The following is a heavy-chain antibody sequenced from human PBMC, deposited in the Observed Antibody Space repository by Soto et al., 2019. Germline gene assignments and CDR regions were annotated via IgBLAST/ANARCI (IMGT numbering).Heavy chain of an antibody. CDR3: ARVPDR. CDR2: IYHSGST. D-gene: IGHD2-2*01. J-gene: IGHJ5*02. CDR1: GGSISSGGYS. Sequence: SETLSLTCAVSGGSISSGGYSWSWIRQPPGKGLEWIGYIYHSGSTYYNPSLKSRVTISVDRSKNQFSLKLTSLTASVTALYYCARVPDRWGQGTLVTVSS. V-gene: IGHV4-30-2*01.